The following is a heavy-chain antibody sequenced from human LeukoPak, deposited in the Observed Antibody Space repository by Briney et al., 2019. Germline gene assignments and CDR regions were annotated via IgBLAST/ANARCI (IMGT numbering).Heavy chain of an antibody. D-gene: IGHD6-13*01. J-gene: IGHJ4*02. V-gene: IGHV3-7*01. CDR3: ARDLAPAGLFFDY. Sequence: PGGSLRLSCAASGFTLSSYWMSWVRQAPGKGLEWVANIKYDGSEKDYVDSVKGRFTIPRDNAKNSLYPQMNSLRAEDTAVYYCARDLAPAGLFFDYWGQGTLVTVSS. CDR2: IKYDGSEK. CDR1: GFTLSSYW.